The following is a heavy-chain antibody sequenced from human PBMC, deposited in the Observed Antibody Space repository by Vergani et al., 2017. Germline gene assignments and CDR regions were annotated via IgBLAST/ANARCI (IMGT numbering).Heavy chain of an antibody. CDR2: INHSGST. J-gene: IGHJ5*02. Sequence: QVQLQQWGAGLLKPSETLSLTCAVYGGSFSGYYWSWIRQPPGKGLEWIGEINHSGSTNYNPSLKSRVTISVDTSKNQFSLKLSSVTAADTAVYYCARAYCSSTSCYNHWFYPWGQGTLVTVSS. CDR1: GGSFSGYY. V-gene: IGHV4-34*01. D-gene: IGHD2-2*02. CDR3: ARAYCSSTSCYNHWFYP.